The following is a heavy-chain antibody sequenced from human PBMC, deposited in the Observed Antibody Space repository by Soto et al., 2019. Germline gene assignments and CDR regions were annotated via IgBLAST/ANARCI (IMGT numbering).Heavy chain of an antibody. J-gene: IGHJ6*02. D-gene: IGHD2-2*01. V-gene: IGHV3-30-3*01. Sequence: VGSLRLSCAASGFTFSIYAMHWVRHAPGKGLEWVAVISYDGSNKYYADSVKGRFTISRDNSKNTLYLQMNSLRAEDTAVYYCARLRRPAAISYYYYGMDVWGQGTTVTVSS. CDR3: ARLRRPAAISYYYYGMDV. CDR1: GFTFSIYA. CDR2: ISYDGSNK.